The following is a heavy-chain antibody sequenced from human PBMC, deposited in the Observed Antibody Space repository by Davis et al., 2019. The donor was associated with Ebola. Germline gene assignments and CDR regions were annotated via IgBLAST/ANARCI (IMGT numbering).Heavy chain of an antibody. CDR3: ARINRFCSSSSCTRSLDY. J-gene: IGHJ4*02. CDR2: TYGNEDK. CDR1: GFSLSTRGVG. V-gene: IGHV2-5*01. Sequence: SGPTLVKPTQTLTLTCTFSGFSLSTRGVGVGWIRQPPGKALEWLGYTYGNEDKDYTPSLKSRLTITEDTSRNQVVLTMTNMDPVDTATYYCARINRFCSSSSCTRSLDYWGQGTPVTVSS. D-gene: IGHD2-2*01.